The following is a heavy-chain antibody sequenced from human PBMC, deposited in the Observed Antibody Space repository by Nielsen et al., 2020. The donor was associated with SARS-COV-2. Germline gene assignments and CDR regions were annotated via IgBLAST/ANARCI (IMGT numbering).Heavy chain of an antibody. Sequence: GESLKISCAASGLIFSRSGMVWVRQAPGKGLEWVANINEDGSVVNYVDSVKGRFTISRDNAGKSLYLQMNSLRAEDTAVYYCARDAAYSRFDYCGQGTLVTVSS. CDR1: GLIFSRSG. J-gene: IGHJ4*02. D-gene: IGHD4-11*01. V-gene: IGHV3-7*05. CDR3: ARDAAYSRFDY. CDR2: INEDGSVV.